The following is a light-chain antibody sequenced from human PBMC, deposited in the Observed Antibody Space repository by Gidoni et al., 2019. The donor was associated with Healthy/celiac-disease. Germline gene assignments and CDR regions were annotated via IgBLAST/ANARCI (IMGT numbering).Light chain of an antibody. CDR2: DVS. Sequence: QSALTQPASVSGSPGPSITISCPGTSSDVGGYNYVSWYQQHPGKAPNLMIYDVSNRPSGVSNRFSGSKSGNTASLTISGLQAEDEADYYCSSYTSSSTRVFGGGTKLTVL. CDR1: SSDVGGYNY. CDR3: SSYTSSSTRV. V-gene: IGLV2-14*01. J-gene: IGLJ3*02.